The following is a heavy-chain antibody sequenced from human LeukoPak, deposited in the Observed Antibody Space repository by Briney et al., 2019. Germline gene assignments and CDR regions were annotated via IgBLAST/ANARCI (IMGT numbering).Heavy chain of an antibody. V-gene: IGHV1-18*01. J-gene: IGHJ3*02. D-gene: IGHD2-2*01. Sequence: ASVKVSCKASGYTFTSYGISWVRQAPGRGLERVGWIGAYNGNTDYAQKLQGRVTMTTDTSTSTAYMELRSLRSDDTAVYYCAKVSKQYCSSTNCLDAFDIWGQGTMVTVSS. CDR2: IGAYNGNT. CDR3: AKVSKQYCSSTNCLDAFDI. CDR1: GYTFTSYG.